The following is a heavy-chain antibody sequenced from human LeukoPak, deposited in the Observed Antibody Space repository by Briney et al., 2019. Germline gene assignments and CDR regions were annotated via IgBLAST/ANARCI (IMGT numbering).Heavy chain of an antibody. Sequence: GGSLRLSCAASGFTFSSYAMHWVRQAPGQRLEWMGWINAGNGNTKYSQKFQGRVTITRDTSASTAYMELSSLRSEDTAVYYCARDYGNPFERWFDPWGQGTLVTVSS. CDR2: INAGNGNT. CDR1: GFTFSSYA. V-gene: IGHV1-3*01. J-gene: IGHJ5*02. CDR3: ARDYGNPFERWFDP. D-gene: IGHD4-17*01.